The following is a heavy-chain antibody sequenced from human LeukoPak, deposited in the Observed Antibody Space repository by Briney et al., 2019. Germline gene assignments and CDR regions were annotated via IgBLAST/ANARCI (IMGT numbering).Heavy chain of an antibody. D-gene: IGHD4-11*01. CDR2: IRYDERQD. V-gene: IGHV3-30*02. CDR3: LRDFSNSVAFFDS. CDR1: GFTFRNHG. Sequence: PGGSRRLSCSPSGFTFRNHGMHWVRQAPGKGLEWVAFIRYDERQDFYADSVKGRFTISRDNSKSTLYLQMGSLRTEDTAVYYCLRDFSNSVAFFDSWGQGVLVIVSS. J-gene: IGHJ4*02.